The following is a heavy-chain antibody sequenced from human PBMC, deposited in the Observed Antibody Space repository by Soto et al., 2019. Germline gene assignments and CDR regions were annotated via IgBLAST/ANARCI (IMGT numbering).Heavy chain of an antibody. CDR3: AKATATGGGAFDI. Sequence: GGSMRLSCAASGFICSSYDMSWVRQAPGKGLEWVSTILVDGRTFYVDSVKGRFTISRDSSKNTVYLQMNSLTAGDTALYYCAKATATGGGAFDICGQGTMVTVSS. J-gene: IGHJ3*02. V-gene: IGHV3-23*01. CDR1: GFICSSYD. D-gene: IGHD2-8*02. CDR2: ILVDGRT.